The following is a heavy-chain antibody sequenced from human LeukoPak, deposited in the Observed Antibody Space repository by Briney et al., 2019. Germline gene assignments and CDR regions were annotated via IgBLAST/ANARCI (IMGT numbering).Heavy chain of an antibody. Sequence: GGSLRLSCAAAGFTFSSYSMNWVRQAPGEGLEWVSSISSSSSYIYYADSVKGRFTISRDNDKNSLYLQMNSLRAEDTAVYYCARDWGYYYYYGMDVWGQRTTVTVSS. CDR1: GFTFSSYS. V-gene: IGHV3-21*01. CDR2: ISSSSSYI. J-gene: IGHJ6*02. D-gene: IGHD3-16*01. CDR3: ARDWGYYYYYGMDV.